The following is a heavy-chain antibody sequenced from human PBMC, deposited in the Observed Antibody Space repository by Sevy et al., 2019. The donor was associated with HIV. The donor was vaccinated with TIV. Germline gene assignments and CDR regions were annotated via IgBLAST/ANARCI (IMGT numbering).Heavy chain of an antibody. CDR1: GFTFSTYD. Sequence: GGSLRLSCAASGFTFSTYDMHWVRQVAGEGLEWVSGIGTLLDTYYAASVKGRFIISRDNAKNSLFLQMNSLGAGDTAIYYCARACTAAGYKSGPIDAFDVWGQGTVVTVSS. D-gene: IGHD6-13*01. V-gene: IGHV3-13*01. CDR2: IGTLLDT. J-gene: IGHJ3*01. CDR3: ARACTAAGYKSGPIDAFDV.